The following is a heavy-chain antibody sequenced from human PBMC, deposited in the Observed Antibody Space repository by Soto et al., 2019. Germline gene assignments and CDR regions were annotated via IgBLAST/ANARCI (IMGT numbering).Heavy chain of an antibody. V-gene: IGHV3-73*01. CDR2: IRSKAKAYAT. J-gene: IGHJ4*02. CDR3: TRYYNDTSGYFDY. Sequence: GGSLRLSCTASGFTFSASAMHWVRQASGKGLEWIGRIRSKAKAYATSYAASVEGRSNISRDDSKNTAYLQMSSLKTEDTALYYCTRYYNDTSGYFDYWGQGILVTVSS. D-gene: IGHD3-22*01. CDR1: GFTFSASA.